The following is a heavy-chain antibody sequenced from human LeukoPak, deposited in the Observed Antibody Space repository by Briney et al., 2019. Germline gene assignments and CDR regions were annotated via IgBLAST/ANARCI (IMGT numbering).Heavy chain of an antibody. CDR3: ARSYQGHEDY. CDR2: IKQDGSEK. CDR1: GFIFSNYW. J-gene: IGHJ4*02. D-gene: IGHD1-26*01. V-gene: IGHV3-7*01. Sequence: PGGSLRLSCAASGFIFSNYWMTWVRQAPGKGLEWVANIKQDGSEKYYVDSVKGRFTISRDNAKNSLYLQMNSLRAEDTAVYYCARSYQGHEDYWGQGTLVTVSS.